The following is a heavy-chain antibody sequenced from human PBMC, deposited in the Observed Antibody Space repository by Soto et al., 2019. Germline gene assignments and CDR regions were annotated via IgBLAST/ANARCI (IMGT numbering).Heavy chain of an antibody. D-gene: IGHD3-16*01. V-gene: IGHV4-4*07. CDR3: AREGASSYASRHFDN. Sequence: PSETLSLTSTVSGASMFSYYWGWIRQPAGKGLEWIARIFGSGGTTSNPSLKSRVTMSLDTSKNKFSLRLTSGTAADTAVYYCAREGASSYASRHFDNWGPGTLVT. J-gene: IGHJ4*02. CDR1: GASMFSYY. CDR2: IFGSGGT.